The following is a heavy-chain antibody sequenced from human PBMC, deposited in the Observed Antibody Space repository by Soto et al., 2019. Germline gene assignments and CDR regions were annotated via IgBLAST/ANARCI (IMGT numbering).Heavy chain of an antibody. CDR3: ARVAMPQQQLVYFDL. J-gene: IGHJ2*01. CDR2: INPSGGGT. V-gene: IGHV1-46*01. D-gene: IGHD6-13*01. CDR1: GYTFTTYY. Sequence: QVQLVQSGAEVKKPGASVKASCKASGYTFTTYYIHWVRQAXXXGLEWMGIINPSGGGTDYAQRFRGRVTMARDTSTSTVYMELSSLRSEDTAVYYCARVAMPQQQLVYFDLWGRGTLVTVSA.